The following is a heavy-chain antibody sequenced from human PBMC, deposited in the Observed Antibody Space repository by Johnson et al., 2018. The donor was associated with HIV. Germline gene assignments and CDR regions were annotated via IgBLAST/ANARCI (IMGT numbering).Heavy chain of an antibody. CDR2: IYSGGST. D-gene: IGHD6-13*01. J-gene: IGHJ3*02. CDR1: GFTVSSNY. V-gene: IGHV3-53*01. Sequence: VQLVESGGGLLQPGGSLRLSCAASGFTVSSNYMNWVRQAPGKGLEWVSVIYSGGSTYYADSVKGRFTISRDNSKNTLYLQMNSLRAEDTAVYYCASLSSSLFDAFDIWGQGTMVTVSS. CDR3: ASLSSSLFDAFDI.